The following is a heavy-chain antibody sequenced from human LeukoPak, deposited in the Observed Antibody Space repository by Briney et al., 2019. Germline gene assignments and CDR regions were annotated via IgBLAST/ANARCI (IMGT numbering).Heavy chain of an antibody. CDR3: ARGPSGYHNT. V-gene: IGHV3-23*01. D-gene: IGHD5-12*01. CDR1: GFTFSNYA. Sequence: GESLKISCAASGFTFSNYAMSWVRQAPGKGLEWVSGISGSGGETFYADSVKGRFTISRDNFKNTLYLQMNSLRAEDTAVYYCARGPSGYHNTGGQGTLVTVSS. CDR2: ISGSGGET. J-gene: IGHJ4*02.